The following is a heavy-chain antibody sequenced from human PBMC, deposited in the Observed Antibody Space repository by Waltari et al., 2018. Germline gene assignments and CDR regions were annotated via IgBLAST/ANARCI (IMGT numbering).Heavy chain of an antibody. CDR1: GFTFTAYW. V-gene: IGHV3-7*01. CDR2: MRQDGYEE. J-gene: IGHJ3*02. D-gene: IGHD4-17*01. Sequence: EVQLVESGGGLVQPGGSLRLSCAASGFTFTAYWRGGVRQAPGKGPVGVASMRQDGYEEDYGDSVKGRFPISRDNARSSLYLEMNNLSVEHTVVYYCARDYQTVTTPDAFDMWGQGTVVTVSS. CDR3: ARDYQTVTTPDAFDM.